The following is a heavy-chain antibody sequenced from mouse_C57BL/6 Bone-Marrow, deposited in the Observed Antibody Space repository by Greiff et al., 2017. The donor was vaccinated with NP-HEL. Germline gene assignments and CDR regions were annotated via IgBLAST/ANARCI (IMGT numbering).Heavy chain of an antibody. CDR2: IRSKSNNYAT. CDR1: GFSFNTYA. Sequence: EVQVVESGGGLVQPKGSLKLSCAASGFSFNTYAMNWVRQAPGKGLEWVARIRSKSNNYATYYADSVKDRFTISRDDSESMLYLQMNNLKTEDTAMYYCVRHKKYSNRFAYWGQGTLVTVSA. J-gene: IGHJ3*01. V-gene: IGHV10-1*01. CDR3: VRHKKYSNRFAY. D-gene: IGHD2-5*01.